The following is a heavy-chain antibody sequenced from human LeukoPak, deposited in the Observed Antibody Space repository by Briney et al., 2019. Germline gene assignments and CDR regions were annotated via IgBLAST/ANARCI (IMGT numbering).Heavy chain of an antibody. J-gene: IGHJ4*02. D-gene: IGHD1-26*01. V-gene: IGHV5-51*01. CDR2: IYPGNSDT. CDR3: AIYSDTYYFDH. Sequence: GESLKISCKGSGYSFTSSWIGWVRQMPGKGLEWMGIIYPGNSDTRYSPSFQGQVTISADKSISTAYLQWSSLKASDTAMYYCAIYSDTYYFDHWGQGTLVTVSS. CDR1: GYSFTSSW.